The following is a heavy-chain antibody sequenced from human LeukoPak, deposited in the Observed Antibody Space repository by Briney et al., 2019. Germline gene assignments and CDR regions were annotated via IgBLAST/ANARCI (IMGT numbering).Heavy chain of an antibody. V-gene: IGHV4-38-2*02. CDR3: ARDPYGDYAFDP. CDR1: GYSISSGNY. D-gene: IGHD4-17*01. J-gene: IGHJ5*02. CDR2: IYYSGNT. Sequence: SETLSLTCTVSGYSISSGNYWDWIRQPPGKGLEWIGSIYYSGNTYYNPSLKSRVTISVDTSKNQFSLKLTSVTAADTAVYYCARDPYGDYAFDPWGQGTLVTVSS.